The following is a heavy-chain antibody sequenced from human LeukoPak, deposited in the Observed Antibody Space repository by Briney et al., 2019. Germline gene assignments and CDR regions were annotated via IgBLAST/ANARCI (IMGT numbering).Heavy chain of an antibody. V-gene: IGHV3-9*01. D-gene: IGHD6-13*01. CDR2: FRWNSGSI. CDR1: RHPFVDYA. J-gene: IGHJ4*02. Sequence: PGGCLRLSCATYRHPFVDYAMASVRQAPGKGLERDPRFRWNSGSIGYAVSVKGRVTISRDNAKNYLYLQMGGLRAEDTALYYCAKDNGAEVYSSSWYFDYWGQGPLVTVSS. CDR3: AKDNGAEVYSSSWYFDY.